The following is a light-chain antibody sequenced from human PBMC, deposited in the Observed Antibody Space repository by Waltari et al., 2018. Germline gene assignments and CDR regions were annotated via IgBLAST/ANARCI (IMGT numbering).Light chain of an antibody. V-gene: IGKV1-5*03. Sequence: DIQMTQSPSTLSASVGDRVTITCRASQSISSWLAWYQQKPGKAPKLLIYKASSLESEVPSRFSGSGSGTEFTLTISSLQPDDFATYYCQQYNSYPWTFGQGTKVEIK. J-gene: IGKJ1*01. CDR2: KAS. CDR1: QSISSW. CDR3: QQYNSYPWT.